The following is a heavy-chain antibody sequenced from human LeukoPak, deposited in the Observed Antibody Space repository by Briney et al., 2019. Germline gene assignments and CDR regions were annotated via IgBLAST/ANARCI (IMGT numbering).Heavy chain of an antibody. CDR2: ISYDGSNK. D-gene: IGHD3-9*01. J-gene: IGHJ4*02. Sequence: GGSLRLSCAASGFTFSTYAMHWVRQAPGKGLEWVAVISYDGSNKYYADSVKGRFTISRDNSKNTLYLQMNSLRVEDAAVYYCARGGLPLSFDWLSPSDYWGQGTLVTVSS. V-gene: IGHV3-30*04. CDR3: ARGGLPLSFDWLSPSDY. CDR1: GFTFSTYA.